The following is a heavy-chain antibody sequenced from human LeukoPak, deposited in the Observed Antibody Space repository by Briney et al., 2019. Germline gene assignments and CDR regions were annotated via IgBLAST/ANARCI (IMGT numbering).Heavy chain of an antibody. CDR1: GGSISSGGYY. V-gene: IGHV4-39*07. CDR2: IYTSGST. CDR3: AKGNPFYDY. D-gene: IGHD5/OR15-5a*01. Sequence: SETLSLTCTVSGGSISSGGYYWGWIRQPPGKGLEWIGNIYTSGSTYYSPSLKSRVIISLDTSENQFSLTLSSVTAADTAMYYCAKGNPFYDYWGQGTLVTVSS. J-gene: IGHJ4*02.